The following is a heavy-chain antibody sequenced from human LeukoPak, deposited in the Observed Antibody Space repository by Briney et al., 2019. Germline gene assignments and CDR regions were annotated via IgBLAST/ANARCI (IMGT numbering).Heavy chain of an antibody. J-gene: IGHJ4*02. CDR1: GYTFTSYY. CDR3: ARGTRGYFDY. CDR2: INPSGGST. D-gene: IGHD1-14*01. V-gene: IGHV1-46*01. Sequence: ASVKVSCKASGYTFTSYYMHWVRQAPGQGLEWMGIINPSGGSTSYAQKFQGRVTMTRDMSTSTVYMELSSLRSDDTAVYFCARGTRGYFDYWGQGTLVTVSS.